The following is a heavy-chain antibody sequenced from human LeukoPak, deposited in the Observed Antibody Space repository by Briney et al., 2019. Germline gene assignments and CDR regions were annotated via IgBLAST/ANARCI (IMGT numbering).Heavy chain of an antibody. CDR2: IRYDGSNQ. CDR3: AKDRGYCSSTTCSPFDH. D-gene: IGHD2-2*01. J-gene: IGHJ4*02. V-gene: IGHV3-30*02. Sequence: GGSLRLSSLASGFTFSSYGMHWVRQAPGKGLEWVTFIRYDGSNQYYADSVKGRFTISRDNSKNTLSLQMNSLRTDDTAVYYCAKDRGYCSSTTCSPFDHWGQGTLVTVSS. CDR1: GFTFSSYG.